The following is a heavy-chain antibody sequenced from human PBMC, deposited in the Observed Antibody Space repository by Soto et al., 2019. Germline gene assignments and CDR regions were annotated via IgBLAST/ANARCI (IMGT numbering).Heavy chain of an antibody. Sequence: EVPLVESGGGLVQPGGSLRLSCAASGFTVSSNYMTWVRQAPGKGLEWVSVIFSGGSTHYADSVKGRFTISRDNSKNYRYLQMNSLRAEDTAVYYCGSSAGSSWYGYWGQGTLVTVSS. CDR2: IFSGGST. CDR1: GFTVSSNY. CDR3: GSSAGSSWYGY. D-gene: IGHD6-13*01. V-gene: IGHV3-66*01. J-gene: IGHJ4*02.